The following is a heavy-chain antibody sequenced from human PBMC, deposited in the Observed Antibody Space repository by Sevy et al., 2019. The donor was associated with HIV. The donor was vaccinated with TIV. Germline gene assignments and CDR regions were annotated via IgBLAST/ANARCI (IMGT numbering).Heavy chain of an antibody. J-gene: IGHJ3*02. CDR3: TKGIDNWNGILYALDI. V-gene: IGHV3-33*06. CDR1: GFSFSRFA. CDR2: IWYDGSNK. Sequence: GGSLRLSCAASGFSFSRFAMHWVRQAPGKGLEWVAVIWYDGSNKYHADSVKGRFRVSRDNSMNTLYLQMNRLRAEDTAVYYCTKGIDNWNGILYALDIWGPGTLVTVSS. D-gene: IGHD1-1*01.